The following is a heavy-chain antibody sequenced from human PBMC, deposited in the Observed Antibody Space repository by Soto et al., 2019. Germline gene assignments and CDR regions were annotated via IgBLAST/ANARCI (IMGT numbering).Heavy chain of an antibody. D-gene: IGHD3-3*01. CDR2: IYYSGST. CDR1: GGSFSRGSYY. J-gene: IGHJ6*02. V-gene: IGHV4-61*01. CDR3: ARGSITIFGVVIPDYYYGMDV. Sequence: SETLSLICTVSGGSFSRGSYYWSWIRQPPGKGLEWIGYIYYSGSTNYNPSLKSRVTISVDTSKNQFSLKLSSVTAADTAVYYCARGSITIFGVVIPDYYYGMDVWGQGTTVTVSS.